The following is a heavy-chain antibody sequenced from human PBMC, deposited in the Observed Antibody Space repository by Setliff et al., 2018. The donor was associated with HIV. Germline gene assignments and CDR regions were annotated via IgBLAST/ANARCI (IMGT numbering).Heavy chain of an antibody. J-gene: IGHJ4*02. CDR1: GFSISTNGVS. CDR2: IDWDGET. Sequence: SGPTLVNPTQTVTLTCSFSGFSISTNGVSVSWVRRPPGRALDWLARIDWDGETHYTTSLKTRLTISKDTTNNRIVLTMTNMDPVDTATYLCARMGGDLTHFAYWGPGTLVTVSS. V-gene: IGHV2-70*19. D-gene: IGHD3-16*01. CDR3: ARMGGDLTHFAY.